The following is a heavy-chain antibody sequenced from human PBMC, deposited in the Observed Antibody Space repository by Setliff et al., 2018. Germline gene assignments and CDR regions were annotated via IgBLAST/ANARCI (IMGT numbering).Heavy chain of an antibody. CDR3: VRDAGWQYDDYAGVYFPH. CDR2: MSVY. CDR1: GYTFNNYG. Sequence: ASVQVSCKASGYTFNNYGINWVRQAPGQGFEWMGWMSVYAQKFQGRVTMTTDTPTSTAYMELRSLTSDDTAVYYCVRDAGWQYDDYAGVYFPHWGQGTLVTVSS. J-gene: IGHJ1*01. D-gene: IGHD4-17*01. V-gene: IGHV1-18*04.